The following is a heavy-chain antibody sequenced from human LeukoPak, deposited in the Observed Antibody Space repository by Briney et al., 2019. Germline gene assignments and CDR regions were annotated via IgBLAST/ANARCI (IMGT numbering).Heavy chain of an antibody. D-gene: IGHD2-2*01. CDR3: AKSFCSSTNCYASAYYYYMDV. CDR2: INWNSVST. CDR1: GFTFAEYG. J-gene: IGHJ6*03. V-gene: IGHV3-20*04. Sequence: GGSLRLSCAASGFTFAEYGMSWVRQAPGQGLEWLSGINWNSVSTCYTDSAKGRFKISRDNAKNSLYLQMNSLSAEDTALYYCAKSFCSSTNCYASAYYYYMDVWGKGTTVTVSS.